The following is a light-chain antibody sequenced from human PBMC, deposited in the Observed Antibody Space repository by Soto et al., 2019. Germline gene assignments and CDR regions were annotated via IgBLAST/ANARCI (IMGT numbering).Light chain of an antibody. CDR2: WAS. Sequence: DIVMTQSPDSLAVSLGERATINCKSSQSVLYSSNNKNYLAWYQQKPGQPPKLLIYWASTRESGVPDRFSGSGSWTDFTLTISSLQAEDVAVHYCQQYYRPWTFGQGTKVEIK. V-gene: IGKV4-1*01. J-gene: IGKJ1*01. CDR3: QQYYRPWT. CDR1: QSVLYSSNNKNY.